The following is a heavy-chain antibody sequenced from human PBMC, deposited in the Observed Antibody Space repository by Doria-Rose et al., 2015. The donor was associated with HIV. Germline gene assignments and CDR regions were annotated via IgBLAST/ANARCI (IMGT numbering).Heavy chain of an antibody. V-gene: IGHV2-26*01. J-gene: IGHJ4*02. Sequence: SGPVLVKPTETLTLTCTVSGVSLSSPGMGVSWIRQPPGKALEWLANNFSDDERSYKTSLQSRLTISRGTSKSQVVLTMTDMDPMDTATYYCARIKSSRWYHKYYFDSWGQGTLVIVSA. CDR1: GVSLSSPGMG. CDR2: NFSDDER. D-gene: IGHD6-13*01. CDR3: ARIKSSRWYHKYYFDS.